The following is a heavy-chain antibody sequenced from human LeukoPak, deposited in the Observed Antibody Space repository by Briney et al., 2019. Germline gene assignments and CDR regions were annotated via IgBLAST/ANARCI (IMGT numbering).Heavy chain of an antibody. CDR2: LSGSGGST. Sequence: GGSLRLSCAASGFTFSSYAMNWVRQAPGKGLQWVSALSGSGGSTYYADSVKGRFTIFRDNAKNSLYLQMNSLRAEDTAVYYCATPYDSSGYRRYYFDYWGQGTLVTVSS. V-gene: IGHV3-23*01. J-gene: IGHJ4*02. CDR1: GFTFSSYA. CDR3: ATPYDSSGYRRYYFDY. D-gene: IGHD3-22*01.